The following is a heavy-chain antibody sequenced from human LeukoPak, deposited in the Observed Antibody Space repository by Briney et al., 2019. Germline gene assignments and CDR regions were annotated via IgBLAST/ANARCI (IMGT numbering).Heavy chain of an antibody. D-gene: IGHD6-13*01. CDR1: GFTFSNYD. J-gene: IGHJ4*02. CDR3: ASSPAYSSSWYAIDN. CDR2: IGTAGDT. V-gene: IGHV3-13*01. Sequence: GGSLRLSCAASGFTFSNYDMHWVCQAAGKGLEWVSGIGTAGDTYYPASVKGRFTISRENAKSSLYLQINSLSAGDTAVYYCASSPAYSSSWYAIDNWGQGTLVTVSS.